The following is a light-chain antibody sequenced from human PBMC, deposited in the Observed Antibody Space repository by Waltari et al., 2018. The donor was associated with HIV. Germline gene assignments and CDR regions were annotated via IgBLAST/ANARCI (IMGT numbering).Light chain of an antibody. CDR1: QDISNF. CDR3: QQYDNVSYS. Sequence: DIQMTQSPSSLSASVGDRVTITCQASQDISNFLNWYQQKPGKAPKVLIFDASNLKTGVPSRFSGSGSGTHFTFTISSLQPEDIATYYCQQYDNVSYSFGQGTKLEIK. J-gene: IGKJ2*01. CDR2: DAS. V-gene: IGKV1-33*01.